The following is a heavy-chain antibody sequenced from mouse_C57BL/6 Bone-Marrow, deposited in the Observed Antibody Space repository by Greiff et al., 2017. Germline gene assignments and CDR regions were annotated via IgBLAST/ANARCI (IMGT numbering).Heavy chain of an antibody. D-gene: IGHD1-1*01. CDR3: AILPSSFDY. J-gene: IGHJ2*01. V-gene: IGHV5-4*01. CDR1: GFTFSSYA. Sequence: EVHLVESGGGLVKPGGSLKLSCAASGFTFSSYAMSWVRQTPEKRLEWVATISDGGSYTYYPDKVKGRFTIYRDNARNNLYLQMSHLKSEDTAMYYCAILPSSFDYWGQGTTRTVSS. CDR2: ISDGGSYT.